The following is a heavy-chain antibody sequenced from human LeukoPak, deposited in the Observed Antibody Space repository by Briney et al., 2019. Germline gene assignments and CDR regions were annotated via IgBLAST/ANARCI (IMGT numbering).Heavy chain of an antibody. J-gene: IGHJ5*02. CDR2: MNPNSGNT. Sequence: PRASVKVSCKASGYTFTSYDINWVRQATGQGLEWMGWMNPNSGNTGYAQKFQGRVTMTRNTSISTAYMELSSLRSEDTAVYYCARGYSSSWYLYFSASLNWFDPWGQGTLVTVSS. D-gene: IGHD6-13*01. V-gene: IGHV1-8*01. CDR1: GYTFTSYD. CDR3: ARGYSSSWYLYFSASLNWFDP.